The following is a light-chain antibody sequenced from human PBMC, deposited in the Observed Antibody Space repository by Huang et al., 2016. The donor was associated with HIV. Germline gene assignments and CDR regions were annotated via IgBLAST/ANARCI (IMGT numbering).Light chain of an antibody. CDR1: QSGHSY. CDR2: DAS. CDR3: QQRSAWPLT. V-gene: IGKV3-11*01. Sequence: EIVLTQSPATLSLSPGERATLSCRASQSGHSYLPWYQQKPGQAPRLLIYDASHRATGIPARFSGSGSGTDFTLTISNLQSEDFAVYYCQQRSAWPLTFGGGTKVEI. J-gene: IGKJ4*01.